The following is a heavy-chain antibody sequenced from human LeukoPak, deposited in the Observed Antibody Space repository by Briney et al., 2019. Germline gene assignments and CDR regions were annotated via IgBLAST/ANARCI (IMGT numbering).Heavy chain of an antibody. CDR1: GGSISSGGYY. V-gene: IGHV4-31*03. CDR3: ARDPWSRWPHAFDI. Sequence: SQTLSLTCTVSGGSISSGGYYWSWIRQHPGKGLEWIGYIYYSGSTYYNPSLKSRVTISVDTSKNQFSLKLSSVTAADTAVYYCARDPWSRWPHAFDIWGQGTMVTVSS. J-gene: IGHJ3*02. D-gene: IGHD3-3*01. CDR2: IYYSGST.